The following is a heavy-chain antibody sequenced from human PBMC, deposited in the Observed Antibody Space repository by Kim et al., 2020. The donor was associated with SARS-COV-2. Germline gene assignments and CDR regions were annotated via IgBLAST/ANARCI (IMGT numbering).Heavy chain of an antibody. CDR3: ATNTGITGSTTGGMDV. CDR2: FDPEDGET. V-gene: IGHV1-24*01. D-gene: IGHD1-20*01. Sequence: ASVKVSCKVSGYTLTELSMHWVRQAPGKGLEWMGGFDPEDGETIYAQKFQGRVTMTEDTSTDTAYMELSSLRSEDTAVYYCATNTGITGSTTGGMDVWGQGTTVTVSS. CDR1: GYTLTELS. J-gene: IGHJ6*02.